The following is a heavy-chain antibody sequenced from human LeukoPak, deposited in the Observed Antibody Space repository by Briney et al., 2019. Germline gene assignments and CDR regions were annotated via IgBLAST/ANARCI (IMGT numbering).Heavy chain of an antibody. J-gene: IGHJ5*02. D-gene: IGHD3-22*01. CDR1: GFTFSSYW. V-gene: IGHV3-7*01. CDR3: AGGGFYYYDSSGYYGFDP. CDR2: INQDGSEK. Sequence: GGSLRLSCAASGFTFSSYWMSWVRQAPGKGLEWVAHINQDGSEKYYVDSVKGRFTISRDNAKNSLYLQMNSLRAEDTAVYYCAGGGFYYYDSSGYYGFDPWGQGTLVTVSS.